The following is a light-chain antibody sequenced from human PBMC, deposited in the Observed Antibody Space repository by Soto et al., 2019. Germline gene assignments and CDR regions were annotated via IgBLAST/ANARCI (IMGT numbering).Light chain of an antibody. CDR3: QQYNNWPPLP. CDR1: QSVSSN. Sequence: EIVMTQSPATLSVSPGERATLSCRASQSVSSNLAWYQQKPGQPPRLPIYGASNRATGIPARFSGSGSGTEFTLTISSLQSEDFAVYYCQQYNNWPPLPFGGGTKVDIK. V-gene: IGKV3-15*01. CDR2: GAS. J-gene: IGKJ4*01.